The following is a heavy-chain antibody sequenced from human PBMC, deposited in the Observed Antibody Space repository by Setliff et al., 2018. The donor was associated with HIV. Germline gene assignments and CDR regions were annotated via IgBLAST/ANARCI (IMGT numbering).Heavy chain of an antibody. J-gene: IGHJ6*02. CDR3: ARDSRARGIEYGMDV. CDR1: GFTFSDYW. D-gene: IGHD3-16*01. CDR2: INPDGSTT. Sequence: LRLSCAASGFTFSDYWMHWVRQVPGKGLVYVSRINPDGSTTTYADSVKGRFTISRDNAKKSLYLQMNSLRAEDTAVYYCARDSRARGIEYGMDVWGQGTTVTVSS. V-gene: IGHV3-74*01.